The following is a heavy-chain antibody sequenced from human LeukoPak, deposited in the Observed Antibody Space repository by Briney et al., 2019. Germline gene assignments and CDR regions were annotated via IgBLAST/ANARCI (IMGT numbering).Heavy chain of an antibody. V-gene: IGHV3-30*18. CDR3: AKDVWFGELLGAFDI. CDR1: GFTFSSYG. D-gene: IGHD3-10*01. CDR2: ISYDGSNK. J-gene: IGHJ3*02. Sequence: GRSLRLSCAASGFTFSSYGMHWVRQAPGKGLEWVAVISYDGSNKYYADSVKGRFTISRGNSKNTLYLQMNSLRAEDTAVYYCAKDVWFGELLGAFDIWGQGTMVTVSS.